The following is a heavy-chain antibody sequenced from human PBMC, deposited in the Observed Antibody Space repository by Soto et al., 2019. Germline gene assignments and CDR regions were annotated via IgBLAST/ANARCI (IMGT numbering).Heavy chain of an antibody. J-gene: IGHJ6*02. CDR2: IKSKTDGGTT. V-gene: IGHV3-15*07. CDR1: GFTFSNAW. Sequence: PGGSLRLSCAASGFTFSNAWMNWVRQAPGKGLEWVGRIKSKTDGGTTDYAAPVKGRFTISRDDSKNTLYLQMNSLKTEDTAVYYCTTAVDVDIVAKGYYYYGMDVWGQGTTVTVSS. D-gene: IGHD5-12*01. CDR3: TTAVDVDIVAKGYYYYGMDV.